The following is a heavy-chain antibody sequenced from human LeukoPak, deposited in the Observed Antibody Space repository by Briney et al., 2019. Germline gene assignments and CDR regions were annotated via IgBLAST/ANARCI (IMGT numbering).Heavy chain of an antibody. Sequence: GRSLTLSCTASGFTVRNYAIHWVRQAPGKGLEWVTVITYDGSKKYYADSVKGRFTISRDNSKNTLYLQMNSLRAEDRAIYYCAGDLLHEILTDYAVGGMYVWGQGTTDTVCS. CDR2: ITYDGSKK. V-gene: IGHV3-30-3*01. D-gene: IGHD3-9*01. CDR1: GFTVRNYA. CDR3: AGDLLHEILTDYAVGGMYV. J-gene: IGHJ6*01.